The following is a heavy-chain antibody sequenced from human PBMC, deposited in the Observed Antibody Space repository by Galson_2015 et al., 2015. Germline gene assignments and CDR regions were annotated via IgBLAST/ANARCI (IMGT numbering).Heavy chain of an antibody. CDR2: ISGSGGST. CDR1: GFTFSSYA. D-gene: IGHD6-19*01. CDR3: AKVSGWYLSYYYYGMDV. J-gene: IGHJ6*02. Sequence: SLRLSCAASGFTFSSYAMSWVRQAPGKGLEWVSAISGSGGSTYYADSVKGRFTISRDNSKNTLYLQMNSLRAEDTAVYYCAKVSGWYLSYYYYGMDVWGQGTTVTVSS. V-gene: IGHV3-23*01.